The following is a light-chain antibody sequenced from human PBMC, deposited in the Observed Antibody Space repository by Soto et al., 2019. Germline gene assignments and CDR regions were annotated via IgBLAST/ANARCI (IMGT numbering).Light chain of an antibody. J-gene: IGKJ4*01. CDR3: QQYGSPPLT. CDR1: QSVSSSY. CDR2: GAS. Sequence: DIVLTQSPGTLSLSPGERATLSCRASQSVSSSYLAWYQQKPGQAPRLLIYGASFRATGIPDRFSGSGSGTDFTLTISRLEPEDFAVYYCQQYGSPPLTFGGGIKVES. V-gene: IGKV3-20*01.